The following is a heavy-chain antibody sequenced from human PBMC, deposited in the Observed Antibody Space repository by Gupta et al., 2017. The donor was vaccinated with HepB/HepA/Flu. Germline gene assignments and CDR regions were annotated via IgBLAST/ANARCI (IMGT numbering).Heavy chain of an antibody. V-gene: IGHV3-7*01. Sequence: EVQLGESGGGLVQPGGSRRLSCDTFGLTFSKYWMCWVGQAPGKGLEWVANIKGDGSKQYYVDSVKGRFTISRDNAKNSLDLQMNSLSDEDTAVYYCASMIWGSGFDYWGQGTLVTVSS. D-gene: IGHD7-27*01. CDR3: ASMIWGSGFDY. J-gene: IGHJ4*02. CDR1: GLTFSKYW. CDR2: IKGDGSKQ.